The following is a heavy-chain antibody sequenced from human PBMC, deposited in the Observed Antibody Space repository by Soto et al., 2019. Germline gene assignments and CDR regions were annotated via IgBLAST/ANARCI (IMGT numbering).Heavy chain of an antibody. CDR2: INHSGST. CDR1: GGSFSGYY. D-gene: IGHD7-27*01. Sequence: QVQLQQWGAGLLKPSETLSLTCAVYGGSFSGYYWCWIRQPPGKGLEWIGEINHSGSTNYNPSLKRRVTISADTSKNQFSLKLSSVTAADTAVYYCARGWGRIFDYWGQGTLVTVSS. CDR3: ARGWGRIFDY. J-gene: IGHJ4*02. V-gene: IGHV4-34*01.